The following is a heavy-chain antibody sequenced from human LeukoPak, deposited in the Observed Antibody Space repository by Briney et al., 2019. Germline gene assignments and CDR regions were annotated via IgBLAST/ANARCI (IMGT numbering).Heavy chain of an antibody. V-gene: IGHV1-18*04. CDR2: ISGYNGNT. CDR1: GYTFTSYG. CDR3: ARCRSPASPYYFYGMDV. Sequence: GAPVKVSCEASGYTFTSYGVSWVRQAPGQGLEWMGWISGYNGNTNYAQDLRGRVTMTTDTSMSTAYMELRSLRSDDTAVYDCARCRSPASPYYFYGMDVWGQGTTVTVSS. D-gene: IGHD2-2*01. J-gene: IGHJ6*02.